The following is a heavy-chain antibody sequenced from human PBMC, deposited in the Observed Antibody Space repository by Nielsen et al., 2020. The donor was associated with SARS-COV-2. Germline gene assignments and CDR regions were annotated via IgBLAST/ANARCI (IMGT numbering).Heavy chain of an antibody. J-gene: IGHJ4*02. CDR2: IKSRPDGGTT. CDR3: TTDPAPRGGGQ. CDR1: GFTFSNAW. V-gene: IGHV3-15*01. D-gene: IGHD3-10*01. Sequence: GESMKISCVVSGFTFSNAWMSWVRQAPGKGLEWVGRIKSRPDGGTTDLAAPVKDRFTISRDDSKNTLYLQMNSLKSEDTAFYYCTTDPAPRGGGQWGKRTLCTVSA.